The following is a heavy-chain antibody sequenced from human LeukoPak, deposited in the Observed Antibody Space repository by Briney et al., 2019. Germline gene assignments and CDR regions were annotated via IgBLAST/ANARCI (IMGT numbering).Heavy chain of an antibody. CDR3: ARDGHVFHT. CDR1: GFPISSDW. V-gene: IGHV3-7*01. J-gene: IGHJ6*01. Sequence: PGGSLSLSCEASGFPISSDWRAWLRQAPGKGLEWVASIKQDGTEKQYVASVKGRFIIARDNDKNSLHLQMYVLRADDTAVYYGARDGHVFHTWGHGTT. CDR2: IKQDGTEK. D-gene: IGHD3-10*02.